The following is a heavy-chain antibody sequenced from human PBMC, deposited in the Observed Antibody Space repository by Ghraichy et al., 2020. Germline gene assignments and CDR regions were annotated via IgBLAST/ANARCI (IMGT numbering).Heavy chain of an antibody. Sequence: SETLSLTCTVSGGSISSSSYYWGWIRQPPGKGLEWIGSIYYSGSTYYNPSLKSRVTISVDTSKKQFSLKLSSVTAADTAMYYCARHAETYSSGWYFSAYWGQGTLVTVSS. CDR1: GGSISSSSYY. V-gene: IGHV4-39*01. J-gene: IGHJ4*02. CDR2: IYYSGST. CDR3: ARHAETYSSGWYFSAY. D-gene: IGHD6-19*01.